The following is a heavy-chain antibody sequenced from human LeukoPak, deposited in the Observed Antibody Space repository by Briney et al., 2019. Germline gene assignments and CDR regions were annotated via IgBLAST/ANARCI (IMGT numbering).Heavy chain of an antibody. CDR2: IYTSGST. J-gene: IGHJ4*02. Sequence: SETLSLTCTVSGGSISSYYWSWIRQPAGKGLEWIGRIYTSGSTNYNPSLKSRVTMSVDTSKNQFSLKLSSVTAADTAVYYCAREVSRYDFWSGYYRGPFDYWGQGTLVTVSS. D-gene: IGHD3-3*01. CDR3: AREVSRYDFWSGYYRGPFDY. V-gene: IGHV4-4*07. CDR1: GGSISSYY.